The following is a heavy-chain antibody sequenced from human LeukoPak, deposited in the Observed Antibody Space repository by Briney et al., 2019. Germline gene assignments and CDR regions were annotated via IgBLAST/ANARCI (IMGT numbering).Heavy chain of an antibody. J-gene: IGHJ4*02. CDR2: LSYSGST. CDR3: ARHIQGANVCDY. Sequence: SETLSLTCTVSGGSISSSNSYWGWIRQPPGKGLEWIGTLSYSGSTYYNPSPKSRITISVDTSKSQFSLRLSSVTAADTALYYCARHIQGANVCDYWGQGTLVTVPS. CDR1: GGSISSSNSY. V-gene: IGHV4-39*01. D-gene: IGHD2-21*01.